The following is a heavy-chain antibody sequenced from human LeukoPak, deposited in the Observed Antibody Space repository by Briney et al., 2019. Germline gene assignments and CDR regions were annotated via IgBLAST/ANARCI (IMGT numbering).Heavy chain of an antibody. CDR1: GYTFTDYY. V-gene: IGHV1-2*02. CDR3: ARDIVPAYHYFGMDV. J-gene: IGHJ6*01. Sequence: ASVKVSCKASGYTFTDYYIHWVRQAPGQGLEWMGWIIPNSGGTNYAQKFQGRVTMTRDASITTAYMELSRLTSDDTAVYYCARDIVPAYHYFGMDVWGQGTTVTVSS. D-gene: IGHD2-2*01. CDR2: IIPNSGGT.